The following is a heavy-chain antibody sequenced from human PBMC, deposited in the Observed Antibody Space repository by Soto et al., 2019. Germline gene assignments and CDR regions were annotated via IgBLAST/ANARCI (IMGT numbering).Heavy chain of an antibody. CDR1: GFTFSSYS. Sequence: GGSLRLSCAASGFTFSSYSMNWVRQAPGKGLEWVSYISSSSSTIYYADSVKGRFTISRDNAKNSLYLQMNSLRDEDTAVYYCARVGLYCSSTSCYTEYQDAFDYWGQGTLVTVSS. D-gene: IGHD2-2*02. CDR2: ISSSSSTI. V-gene: IGHV3-48*02. J-gene: IGHJ4*02. CDR3: ARVGLYCSSTSCYTEYQDAFDY.